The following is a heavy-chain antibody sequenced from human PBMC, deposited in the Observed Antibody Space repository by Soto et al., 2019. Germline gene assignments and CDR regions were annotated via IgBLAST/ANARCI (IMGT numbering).Heavy chain of an antibody. Sequence: PSETLSLTCAVYGGSFSGYYWSWIRQPPGKGLEWIGEINHSGSTNYNPSLKSRVTISVDTSKNQFSLKLSSVTAADTAVYYCARDGITMVRGVITTGRYYYYGMDVWGQGTTVT. V-gene: IGHV4-34*01. CDR1: GGSFSGYY. CDR3: ARDGITMVRGVITTGRYYYYGMDV. CDR2: INHSGST. J-gene: IGHJ6*02. D-gene: IGHD3-10*01.